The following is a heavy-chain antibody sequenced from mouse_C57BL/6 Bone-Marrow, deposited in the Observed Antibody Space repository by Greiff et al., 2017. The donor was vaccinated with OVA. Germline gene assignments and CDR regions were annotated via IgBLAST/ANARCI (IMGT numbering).Heavy chain of an antibody. CDR2: IYPRDGST. V-gene: IGHV1-78*01. CDR1: GYTFTDHT. CDR3: ARRREFFYYDYDEFAY. Sequence: VQLQQSDAELVKPGASVKISCKVSGYTFTDHTIHWMKQRPEQGLEWIGYIYPRDGSTKYNEKFKGKATLTADKSSSTAYMQLNSLTSEDSAVYVCARRREFFYYDYDEFAYWGQGTLVTVSA. D-gene: IGHD2-4*01. J-gene: IGHJ3*01.